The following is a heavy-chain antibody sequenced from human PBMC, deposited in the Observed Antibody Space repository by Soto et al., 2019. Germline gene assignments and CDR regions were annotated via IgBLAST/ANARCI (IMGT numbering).Heavy chain of an antibody. CDR1: GYIFASYW. V-gene: IGHV5-51*01. J-gene: IGHJ4*02. Sequence: HGESLKISCRDSGYIFASYWIGWVRQMAGKGLEWMGIIHPADSTTRYNPSFEGQVTISADKSISTAYLQWSSLKASDTAIYYCTRSWGTYSYHFEYWAQGTLVTVSS. CDR3: TRSWGTYSYHFEY. CDR2: IHPADSTT. D-gene: IGHD7-27*01.